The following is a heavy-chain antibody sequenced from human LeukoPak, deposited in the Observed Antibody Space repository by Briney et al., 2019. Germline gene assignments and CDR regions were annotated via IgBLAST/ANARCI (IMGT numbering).Heavy chain of an antibody. D-gene: IGHD3-10*01. CDR3: ARREYYAFDI. CDR1: GVTFSEDY. Sequence: GGSLRLSCAASGVTFSEDYMNWIRQAPGKGLEWIAYISRSTRILYYADSVRGRFTTSRDNAKKSLYLQMDSLTVEDTAMYYCARREYYAFDIWGQGTMVTVS. CDR2: ISRSTRIL. J-gene: IGHJ3*02. V-gene: IGHV3-11*01.